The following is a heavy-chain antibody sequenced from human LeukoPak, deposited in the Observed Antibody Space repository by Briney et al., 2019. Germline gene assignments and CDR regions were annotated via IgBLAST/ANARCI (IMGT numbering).Heavy chain of an antibody. J-gene: IGHJ2*01. Sequence: PGGSLRLSCAASGFTFSSYGMSWVRQAPGKGLEWVSAISGSGGSTYYADSVKGRFTISRDNSKNTLYLQMNSLRAEDTAVYYCAKPEDIVVVVAAGYFDLWGRGTLVTVSS. V-gene: IGHV3-23*01. CDR3: AKPEDIVVVVAAGYFDL. D-gene: IGHD2-15*01. CDR1: GFTFSSYG. CDR2: ISGSGGST.